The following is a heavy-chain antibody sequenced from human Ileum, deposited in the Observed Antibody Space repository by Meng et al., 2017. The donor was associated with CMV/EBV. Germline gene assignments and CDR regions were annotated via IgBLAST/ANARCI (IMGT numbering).Heavy chain of an antibody. V-gene: IGHV3-11*01. CDR2: ISTSGTTI. J-gene: IGHJ5*02. CDR3: ARRNWFDP. Sequence: LRLSCAASGFIFSAYSMDWVRQAPGKGLEWISYISTSGTTIYYADSVKGRFSISRDNANNLLYLQMNSLRVDDTAVYYCARRNWFDPWGQGTLVTVSS. CDR1: GFIFSAYS.